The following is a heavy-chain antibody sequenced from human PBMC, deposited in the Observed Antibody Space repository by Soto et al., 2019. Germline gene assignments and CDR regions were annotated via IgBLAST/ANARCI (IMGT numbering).Heavy chain of an antibody. V-gene: IGHV4-59*01. CDR2: IYYSGST. J-gene: IGHJ4*02. CDR1: GGTINSYY. CDR3: ARAQARRGLRLGELSLYFDY. D-gene: IGHD3-16*02. Sequence: PSETMSLTCTASGGTINSYYGTYSRQPPGKRLEWTRYIYYSGSTNYTPSLKSRVTISVDTSKNQFSLKLSSVTAADTAVYYCARAQARRGLRLGELSLYFDYWGQGTLVTVSS.